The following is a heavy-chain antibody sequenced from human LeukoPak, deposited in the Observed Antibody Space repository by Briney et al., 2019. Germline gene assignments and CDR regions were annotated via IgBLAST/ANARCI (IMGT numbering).Heavy chain of an antibody. CDR2: IYYSGST. V-gene: IGHV4-30-4*01. CDR1: GGSISSGDYY. CDR3: ARVFLDYDILTGYRNYYGMDV. Sequence: SETLSLTCTVSGGSISSGDYYWSWIRQPPGKGLEWIGYIYYSGSTYYNPSLKSRVTISVDRSKNQFSLKLSSVTAADTAVYYCARVFLDYDILTGYRNYYGMDVWGQGTTVTVSS. J-gene: IGHJ6*02. D-gene: IGHD3-9*01.